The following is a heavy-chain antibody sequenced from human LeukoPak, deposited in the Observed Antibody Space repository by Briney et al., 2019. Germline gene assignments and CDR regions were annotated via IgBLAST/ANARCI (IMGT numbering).Heavy chain of an antibody. V-gene: IGHV3-9*01. CDR2: ISWNSGSI. CDR1: GFTFDDYA. CDR3: ARDNSEGQWLVGNWFDP. D-gene: IGHD6-19*01. Sequence: GGSLRLSCAASGFTFDDYAMHWVRQAPGKGLEWVSGISWNSGSIGYADSVKGRFTISRDNAKNSLYLQMNSLRAEDTAVYYCARDNSEGQWLVGNWFDPWGQGTLVTVSS. J-gene: IGHJ5*02.